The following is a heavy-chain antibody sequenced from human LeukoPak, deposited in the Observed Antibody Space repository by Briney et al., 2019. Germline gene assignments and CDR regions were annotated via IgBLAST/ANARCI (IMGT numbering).Heavy chain of an antibody. CDR1: GGSISSYY. Sequence: SKTLSLTCTVSGGSISSYYWSWIRQPPGKGLEWIGYIYYSGSTNYNPSLKSRVTISVDTSKNQFSLKLSSVTAADTAVYYCAKSLYGSGSYYNWFGPWGQGTLVTVSS. J-gene: IGHJ5*02. D-gene: IGHD3-10*01. V-gene: IGHV4-59*12. CDR2: IYYSGST. CDR3: AKSLYGSGSYYNWFGP.